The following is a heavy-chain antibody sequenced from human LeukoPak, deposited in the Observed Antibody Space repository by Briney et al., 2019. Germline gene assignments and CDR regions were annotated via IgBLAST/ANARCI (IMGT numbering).Heavy chain of an antibody. CDR3: ARRGGVHIDY. CDR2: IYYSGST. Sequence: PSETLSLTCTVSGGSISSSSYYWGWIRQPPGKGLEWIGSIYYSGSTYYNPSLKSRVTISVDTSKNQFSLKLSSVTAADTAVYYCARRGGVHIDYWGQGTLVTVSS. CDR1: GGSISSSSYY. V-gene: IGHV4-39*01. J-gene: IGHJ4*02. D-gene: IGHD1-1*01.